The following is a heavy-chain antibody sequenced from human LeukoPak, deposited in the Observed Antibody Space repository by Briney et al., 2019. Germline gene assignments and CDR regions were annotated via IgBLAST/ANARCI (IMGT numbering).Heavy chain of an antibody. CDR2: IKQDGSEK. CDR1: GFTFSSYW. V-gene: IGHV3-7*01. Sequence: GGALRLSCAASGFTFSSYWMSWVRQAPGKGLEGVANIKQDGSEKYYVDSVKGRFTISRDNAKNSLYLQMNSLRAEDTAVYYCARDKGYYDSSSSYYYGMDVWGQGTTVTVSS. D-gene: IGHD3-22*01. J-gene: IGHJ6*02. CDR3: ARDKGYYDSSSSYYYGMDV.